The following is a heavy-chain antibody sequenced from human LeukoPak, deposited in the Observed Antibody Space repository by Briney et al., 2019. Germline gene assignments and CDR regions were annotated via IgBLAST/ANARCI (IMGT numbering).Heavy chain of an antibody. CDR1: GFTFRSDV. J-gene: IGHJ4*02. D-gene: IGHD3-10*01. CDR2: ILNDERDGYGTNA. V-gene: IGHV3-30-3*01. Sequence: GGSLRLSCAASGFTFRSDVMHRGPQAPGQGLEWGAVILNDERDGYGTNAYFADSVKGRFTISRDNSKNTLYLQMDSLRAEDTAVYYCARDRSGSFTFDYWGQGTLVTVSP. CDR3: ARDRSGSFTFDY.